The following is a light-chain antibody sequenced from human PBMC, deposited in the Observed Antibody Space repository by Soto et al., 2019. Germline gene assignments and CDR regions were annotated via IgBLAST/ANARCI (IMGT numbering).Light chain of an antibody. J-gene: IGKJ2*01. CDR3: QQYNSYSYT. CDR1: QSISTW. CDR2: DAS. V-gene: IGKV1-5*01. Sequence: DIPMTQSPSTLSASVGDRATITCRASQSISTWLAWYQQIPGKAPKLLIYDASTLASGVPSRFSGSGSGTEFTLTISSLQPDDYATYFCQQYNSYSYTFGQGTKLEIK.